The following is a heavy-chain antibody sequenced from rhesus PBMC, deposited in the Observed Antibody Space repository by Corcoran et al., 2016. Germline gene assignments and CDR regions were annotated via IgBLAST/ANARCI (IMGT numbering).Heavy chain of an antibody. J-gene: IGHJ4*01. Sequence: QLQLQESGPGLVKPSETLSVTCAVSGVSIRTNYWSWIRQPPGKGLEWSGRIYGTGSSTNYNPSLKSRVTLSVDMSKNQLSLKLSSVTAADTAVYYCAREGDWNYWGQGVLVTVSS. V-gene: IGHV4-169*02. CDR2: IYGTGSST. D-gene: IGHD3-3*01. CDR1: GVSIRTNY. CDR3: AREGDWNY.